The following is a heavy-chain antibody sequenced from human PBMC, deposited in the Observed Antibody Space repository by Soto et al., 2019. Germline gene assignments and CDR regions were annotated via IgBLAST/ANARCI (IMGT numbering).Heavy chain of an antibody. J-gene: IGHJ4*02. V-gene: IGHV4-4*02. CDR2: TSHDGVT. CDR3: ARDPGGELPPVY. Sequence: SETLSLTCAVSSGSIDNVYWWSWVRQSPGKGLEWIGETSHDGVTNYNPSLEGRVTISIDKSKNQFSLKLSSVTAADTAVYYCARDPGGELPPVYWGQGTLVTVSS. D-gene: IGHD1-26*01. CDR1: SGSIDNVYW.